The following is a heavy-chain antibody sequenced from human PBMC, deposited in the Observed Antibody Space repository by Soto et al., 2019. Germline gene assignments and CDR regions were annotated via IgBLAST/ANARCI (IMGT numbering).Heavy chain of an antibody. CDR3: ARDLLDIVVVPAAPQLDY. Sequence: SVKVSCKASGGTFSSYTISWVRQAPGQGLEWMGRIIPILGIANYAQKFQGRVTITADKSTSTAYMELSSLRSEDTAVYYCARDLLDIVVVPAAPQLDYWGQGTLVTVSS. D-gene: IGHD2-2*03. CDR1: GGTFSSYT. V-gene: IGHV1-69*04. CDR2: IIPILGIA. J-gene: IGHJ4*02.